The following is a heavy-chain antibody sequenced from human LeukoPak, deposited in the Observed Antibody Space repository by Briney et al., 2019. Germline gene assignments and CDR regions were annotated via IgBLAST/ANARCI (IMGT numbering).Heavy chain of an antibody. CDR2: ISGSGGNT. Sequence: PGGSLRLSCAASGFTFSSYAMNWVRQAPGKGLGWVSAISGSGGNTYYADSVKGRFTISRDNSKNTLYLQMNSLRAEDTAVYYCAKNGNCSSTSCYAYYGMDVWGQGTTVTVSS. J-gene: IGHJ6*02. CDR3: AKNGNCSSTSCYAYYGMDV. D-gene: IGHD2-2*01. V-gene: IGHV3-23*01. CDR1: GFTFSSYA.